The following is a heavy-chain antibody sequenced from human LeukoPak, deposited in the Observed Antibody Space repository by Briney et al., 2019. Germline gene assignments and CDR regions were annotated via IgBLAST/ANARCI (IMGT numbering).Heavy chain of an antibody. CDR1: GGSISSSSYY. CDR3: TRAAPDSSSWYGGAFDF. D-gene: IGHD6-13*01. CDR2: IYYSGST. V-gene: IGHV4-39*07. J-gene: IGHJ3*01. Sequence: SETLSLTCTVSGGSISSSSYYWGWIRQPPGKGLEWIGSIYYSGSTYYNPSLKSRVTISVDTSQNQFSLKLTSVTAADTAVYYCTRAAPDSSSWYGGAFDFWGQGTMVTVSA.